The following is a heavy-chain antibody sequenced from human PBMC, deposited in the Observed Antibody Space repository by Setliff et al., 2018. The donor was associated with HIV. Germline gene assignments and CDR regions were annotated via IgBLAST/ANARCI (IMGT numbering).Heavy chain of an antibody. Sequence: ASVKVSCKTAGYTSTGHFIHWMRQAPGQGLEWMGWINPNSGATDYAWRFEDRVTMTSDTSIRTVYMELSSLRSDDTAVYYCARDTAIGWYGESKMSDFWGQGTLVTV. V-gene: IGHV1-2*02. D-gene: IGHD3-10*01. CDR2: INPNSGAT. J-gene: IGHJ4*02. CDR1: GYTSTGHF. CDR3: ARDTAIGWYGESKMSDF.